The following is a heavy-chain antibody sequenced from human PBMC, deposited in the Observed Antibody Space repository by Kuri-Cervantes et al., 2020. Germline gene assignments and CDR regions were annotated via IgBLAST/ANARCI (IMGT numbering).Heavy chain of an antibody. Sequence: ASVKVSCKASGYTFTSYGISWVRQAPGQGLEWMGWISAYNVNTNYAQKLQGRVTMTTDTSTSTAYMELRSLRSDDTAVYYCARDHYDILTGYETYYYYYGMDVWGQGTTVTVSS. CDR1: GYTFTSYG. V-gene: IGHV1-18*01. D-gene: IGHD3-9*01. J-gene: IGHJ6*02. CDR2: ISAYNVNT. CDR3: ARDHYDILTGYETYYYYYGMDV.